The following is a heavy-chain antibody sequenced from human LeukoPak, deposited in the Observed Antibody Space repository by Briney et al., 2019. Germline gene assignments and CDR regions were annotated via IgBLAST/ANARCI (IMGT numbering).Heavy chain of an antibody. CDR3: ASGTTVTNFAY. CDR1: GGSISSYY. V-gene: IGHV4-59*08. Sequence: SETLPLTCTVSGGSISSYYWSWIRQPPGKGLEWIGSIYYSGSTNYNPSLKSRVTISLDTSKNQFSLKLSSVTAADTAAYYCASGTTVTNFAYWGQGTLVTVSS. J-gene: IGHJ4*02. D-gene: IGHD4-17*01. CDR2: IYYSGST.